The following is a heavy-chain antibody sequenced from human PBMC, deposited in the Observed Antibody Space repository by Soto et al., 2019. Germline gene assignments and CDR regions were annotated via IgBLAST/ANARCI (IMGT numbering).Heavy chain of an antibody. CDR2: ISGSGGST. CDR1: GFTFSSYA. J-gene: IGHJ3*01. Sequence: EVQLLESGGGLVQPGGSLRLSCAASGFTFSSYAMSWVRQAPGKGLEWVSAISGSGGSTYYADSVKGRFTISRDNSKNTLYLQMNXXXXXXXXXXXXXXXXXXXXXXXDXWGQGTMVTVSS. V-gene: IGHV3-23*01. CDR3: XXXXXXXXXXXDX.